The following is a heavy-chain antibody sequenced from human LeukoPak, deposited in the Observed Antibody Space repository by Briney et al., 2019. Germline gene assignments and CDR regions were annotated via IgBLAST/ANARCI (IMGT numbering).Heavy chain of an antibody. V-gene: IGHV3-48*03. CDR2: ISGSGSSI. Sequence: GSLRLSCAASRFPFSSNEMNWVRQAPGKGLEWVSYISGSGSSIYYADSVKGRFTISRDNAKNSLFLQMNSLRAEDTAVYYCAREVSGTGTSEFDYWGQGTLVTVSS. D-gene: IGHD3-10*01. CDR3: AREVSGTGTSEFDY. J-gene: IGHJ4*02. CDR1: RFPFSSNE.